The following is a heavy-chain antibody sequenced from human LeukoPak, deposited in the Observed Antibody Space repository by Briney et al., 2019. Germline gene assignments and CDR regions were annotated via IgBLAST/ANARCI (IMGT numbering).Heavy chain of an antibody. V-gene: IGHV3-66*04. CDR2: IYTAGTT. CDR1: GFSVTNTY. D-gene: IGHD3-10*01. CDR3: AKHNYGLSLDF. J-gene: IGHJ4*02. Sequence: GGSLRLSCAASGFSVTNTYMTWVRQAPGKGLEWVSVIYTAGTTYYADSVKGRFTISRDNSKNTVYLQMDSLRAEDTAMYYCAKHNYGLSLDFWGQGTLVSVS.